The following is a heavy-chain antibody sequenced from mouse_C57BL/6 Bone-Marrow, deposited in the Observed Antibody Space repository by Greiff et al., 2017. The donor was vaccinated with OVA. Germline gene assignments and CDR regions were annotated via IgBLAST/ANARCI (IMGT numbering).Heavy chain of an antibody. V-gene: IGHV5-6*02. CDR3: ARSYYYGSSPHWYFDV. CDR2: ISSGGSYT. J-gene: IGHJ1*03. Sequence: EVMLVESGGDLVKPGGSLKLSCAASGFTFSSYGMSWVRQTPDKRLEWVATISSGGSYTYYPDSVKGRFTISRDNAKNTLYLQMSSLKSEDTAMYYCARSYYYGSSPHWYFDVWGTGTTVTVSS. CDR1: GFTFSSYG. D-gene: IGHD1-1*01.